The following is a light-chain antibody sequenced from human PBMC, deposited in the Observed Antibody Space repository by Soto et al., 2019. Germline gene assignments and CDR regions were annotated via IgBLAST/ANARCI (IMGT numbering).Light chain of an antibody. V-gene: IGLV1-36*01. Sequence: QSVLTQPPSVSGAPRQRVTISCSGSTPNIGKNAVNWYQQLPGKAPKLVIYHNDLLPSGVSDRFSGSKSGTSASLAISGLQSDDEADYYCAAWDDNLAGYAFGTGTKVTVL. CDR3: AAWDDNLAGYA. CDR2: HND. CDR1: TPNIGKNA. J-gene: IGLJ1*01.